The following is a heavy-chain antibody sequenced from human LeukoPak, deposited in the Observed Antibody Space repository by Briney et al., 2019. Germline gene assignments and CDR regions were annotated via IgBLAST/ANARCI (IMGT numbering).Heavy chain of an antibody. CDR3: AKPVGAYYFDY. CDR2: ISSDGSNQ. D-gene: IGHD4/OR15-4a*01. V-gene: IGHV3-30*18. J-gene: IGHJ4*02. CDR1: GFTFTNYG. Sequence: GGSLRLSCVGSGFTFTNYGMHWVRQAPGKGLEWVAIISSDGSNQNYADSVKGRFTISRDNSKNTLYLQMNNLRAEDTAVYYCAKPVGAYYFDYWXQGTLVTVSS.